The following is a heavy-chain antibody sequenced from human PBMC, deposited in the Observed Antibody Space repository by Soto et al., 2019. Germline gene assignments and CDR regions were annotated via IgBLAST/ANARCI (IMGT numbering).Heavy chain of an antibody. CDR3: ARSPRDGYNLPGAFDI. CDR1: GFTFSSYG. CDR2: IWYDGSTK. D-gene: IGHD1-1*01. J-gene: IGHJ3*02. V-gene: IGHV3-33*01. Sequence: QVQLVESGGGVVQPGRSLRLSCAASGFTFSSYGMHWVRQAPGKGLEWVAVIWYDGSTKYYADSAKGRFTISRDNSKNTLYLQMNSLRVEDTAVFYCARSPRDGYNLPGAFDIWGQGTMVTVSS.